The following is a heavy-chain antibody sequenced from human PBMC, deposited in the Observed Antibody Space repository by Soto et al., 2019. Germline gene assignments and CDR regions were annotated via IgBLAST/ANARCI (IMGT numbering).Heavy chain of an antibody. CDR2: IYYSGST. CDR3: ARTGGYYDSSGYWSERGTFDY. J-gene: IGHJ4*02. D-gene: IGHD3-22*01. Sequence: PSETLSLTCIVSGGSMNNYYWSWIRQPPGKXLEWIGHIYYSGSTNYNLSLKSRVTMSVDTSKNQFSLKLSSVTAADTAVYYCARTGGYYDSSGYWSERGTFDYWGQGTLVTASS. V-gene: IGHV4-59*01. CDR1: GGSMNNYY.